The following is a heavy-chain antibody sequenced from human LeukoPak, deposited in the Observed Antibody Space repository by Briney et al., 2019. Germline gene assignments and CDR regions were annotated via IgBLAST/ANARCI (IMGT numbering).Heavy chain of an antibody. Sequence: ASVKVSCKASGGTFSSYDISWVRQAPGQGLEWMGGIIPIFGTANYAQKFQGRVTITADESTSTAYMELSSLRSEDTAVYYCARAGPGGSNYYYYGMDVWGQGTTVTVSS. CDR2: IIPIFGTA. V-gene: IGHV1-69*13. D-gene: IGHD3-16*01. CDR1: GGTFSSYD. CDR3: ARAGPGGSNYYYYGMDV. J-gene: IGHJ6*02.